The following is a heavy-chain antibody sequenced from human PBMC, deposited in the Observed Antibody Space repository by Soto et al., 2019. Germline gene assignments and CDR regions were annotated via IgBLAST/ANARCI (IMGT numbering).Heavy chain of an antibody. J-gene: IGHJ5*02. D-gene: IGHD3-3*01. Sequence: SETLSLTCTVSGGSISSSSYYWGWIRQPPGKGLEWIGSIYYSGRTYYNPSLKSRVTISVDTSKNQCSLKLSSVTAADTAVYYCARNPALPLQGLGPAPIFGTLDWFDPWGQGTLVTVSS. CDR3: ARNPALPLQGLGPAPIFGTLDWFDP. CDR2: IYYSGRT. V-gene: IGHV4-39*01. CDR1: GGSISSSSYY.